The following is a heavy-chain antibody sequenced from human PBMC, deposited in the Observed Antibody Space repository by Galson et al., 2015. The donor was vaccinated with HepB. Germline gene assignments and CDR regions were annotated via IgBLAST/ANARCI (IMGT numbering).Heavy chain of an antibody. D-gene: IGHD3-10*01. J-gene: IGHJ4*02. CDR1: GFTFSSYG. V-gene: IGHV3-30*18. CDR2: ISYDGSNK. Sequence: SLRLSCAASGFTFSSYGMHWVRQAPGKGLEWVAVISYDGSNKYYADSVKGRFTISRDNSKNTLYLQMNSLRAEDTAVYYCAKGEVLWFGELLCLKYWGQGTLVTLSS. CDR3: AKGEVLWFGELLCLKY.